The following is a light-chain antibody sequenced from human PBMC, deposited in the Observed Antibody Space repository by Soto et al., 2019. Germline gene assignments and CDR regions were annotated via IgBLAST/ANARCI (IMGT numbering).Light chain of an antibody. CDR3: QQSYSTPIT. CDR2: DAS. J-gene: IGKJ5*01. V-gene: IGKV3-15*01. CDR1: QSVGSS. Sequence: EIVMTQSPLTLSASPGERAIFSCRASQSVGSSIAWYQQKPGQSPRLLVYDASTRASTIPARFSGSGSGTDFTLTISSLQPEDFATYYCQQSYSTPITFGQGTRLEIK.